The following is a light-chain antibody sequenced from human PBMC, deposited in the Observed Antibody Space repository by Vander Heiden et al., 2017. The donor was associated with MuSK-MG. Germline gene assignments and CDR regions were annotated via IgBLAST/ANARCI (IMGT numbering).Light chain of an antibody. CDR1: QSVLYSTNNKNY. J-gene: IGKJ2*01. V-gene: IGKV4-1*01. CDR3: QQYYGIPFT. Sequence: DIVMTQSPDSLALSLGERATINCKSSQSVLYSTNNKNYLAWFQQKVGQPPKLLIYWASSRESGVPDRFSGSGSGTDFTLTINSLRAEDVAVYYCQQYYGIPFTFGQGTKLEIK. CDR2: WAS.